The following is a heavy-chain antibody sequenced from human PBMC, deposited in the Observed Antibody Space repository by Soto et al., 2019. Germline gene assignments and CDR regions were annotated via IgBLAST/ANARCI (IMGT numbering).Heavy chain of an antibody. CDR2: INPNSGGT. J-gene: IGHJ6*02. D-gene: IGHD5-12*01. V-gene: IGHV1-2*04. CDR3: ARAQRGYSGYDYYYYGMDV. Sequence: GASVKVSCKASGYTFTGYYMHGVRQAPGQGLEWMGWINPNSGGTNYAQKFQGWVTMTRDTSISTAYMELSRLRSDDTAVYYCARAQRGYSGYDYYYYGMDVWGQGTTVTVS. CDR1: GYTFTGYY.